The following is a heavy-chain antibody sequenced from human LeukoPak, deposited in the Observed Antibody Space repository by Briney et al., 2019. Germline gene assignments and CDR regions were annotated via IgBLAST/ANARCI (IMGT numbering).Heavy chain of an antibody. CDR2: IGTGGET. Sequence: PGGSLRLSCAASGFIFSAYAMSWVRQAPEQGLEWVSVIGTGGETHYADSVRGRFTISRNNFKNTLYLRMNSLRAEDTAVYYCAKRVTVTTKYFDSWGQGTLVTVSS. CDR3: AKRVTVTTKYFDS. CDR1: GFIFSAYA. D-gene: IGHD4-17*01. V-gene: IGHV3-23*01. J-gene: IGHJ4*02.